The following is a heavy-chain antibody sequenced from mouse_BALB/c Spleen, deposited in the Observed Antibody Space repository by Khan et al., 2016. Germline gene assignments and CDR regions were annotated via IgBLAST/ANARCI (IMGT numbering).Heavy chain of an antibody. Sequence: VQLQESGPGLVAPSQSLSITCTVTGFSLTTYGVHWVRQPPGKSLQWLGVIWAGGSTKYNSALMSRLSISKDNSKSQVFLKMNSLQFDDTAIYYCARVQYGNYDFFGYWGQGTTLTVSS. CDR3: ARVQYGNYDFFGY. J-gene: IGHJ2*01. V-gene: IGHV2-9*02. CDR1: GFSLTTYG. CDR2: IWAGGST. D-gene: IGHD2-10*02.